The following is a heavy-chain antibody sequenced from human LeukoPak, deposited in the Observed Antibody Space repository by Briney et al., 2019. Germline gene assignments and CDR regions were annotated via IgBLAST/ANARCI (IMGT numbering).Heavy chain of an antibody. CDR1: GFTFSAFN. Sequence: PGGSLRLSCAASGFTFSAFNMNWVRQAPGKGLEWVSFITSGGSTILYADSVKGRLTISRDNANNSLYLQMNSLRVEDTAVYYCARGRGAGDYWGQGTLVTVSS. D-gene: IGHD3-10*01. V-gene: IGHV3-48*01. J-gene: IGHJ4*02. CDR2: ITSGGSTI. CDR3: ARGRGAGDY.